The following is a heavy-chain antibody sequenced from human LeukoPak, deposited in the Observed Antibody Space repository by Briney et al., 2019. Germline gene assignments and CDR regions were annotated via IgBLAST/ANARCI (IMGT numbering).Heavy chain of an antibody. CDR2: INTGDGTI. Sequence: RGSLRLSCTASGFTFSNYYMSWFRQAPGKGLEWISYINTGDGTIYYADSVKGRFTISRDNSKNTLYLQMNSLRAEDTAVYYCAKDLGTLISGSYYYYFDYWGQGTLVTVSS. J-gene: IGHJ4*02. CDR1: GFTFSNYY. D-gene: IGHD3-10*01. V-gene: IGHV3-11*04. CDR3: AKDLGTLISGSYYYYFDY.